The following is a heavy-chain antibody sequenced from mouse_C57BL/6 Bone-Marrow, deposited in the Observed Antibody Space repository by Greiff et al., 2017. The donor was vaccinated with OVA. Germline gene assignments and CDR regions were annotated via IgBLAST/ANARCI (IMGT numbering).Heavy chain of an antibody. Sequence: VQLQESVAELVRPGASVKLSCTASGFTFKNTYMHWVKQRPEQGLEWIGRIDPANGYTKYAPKFQGKVTITADNSYNQAYLLLSSLTSEDTAINYGASNYDFDYWGQGTTLTVSS. D-gene: IGHD2-1*01. CDR1: GFTFKNTY. CDR3: ASNYDFDY. CDR2: IDPANGYT. J-gene: IGHJ2*01. V-gene: IGHV14-3*01.